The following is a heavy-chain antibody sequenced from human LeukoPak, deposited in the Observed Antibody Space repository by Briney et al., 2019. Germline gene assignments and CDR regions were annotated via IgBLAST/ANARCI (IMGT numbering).Heavy chain of an antibody. CDR2: IYIGDSDT. CDR1: GYIFSSYW. V-gene: IGHV5-51*01. D-gene: IGHD2-8*02. J-gene: IGHJ4*02. Sequence: GESLKISCKGSGYIFSSYWIAWVRQMPGKGLEWMGIIYIGDSDTKYRPSFQGQVTISADKSISTAYLQWSSLEASDTAMYYCATGSGGDYDYWGQGTLVTVSS. CDR3: ATGSGGDYDY.